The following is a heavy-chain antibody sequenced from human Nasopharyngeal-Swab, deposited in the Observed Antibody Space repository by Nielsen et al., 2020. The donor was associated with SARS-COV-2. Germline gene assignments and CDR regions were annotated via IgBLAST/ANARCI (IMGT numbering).Heavy chain of an antibody. CDR3: ARDLGSSSFWYFDL. D-gene: IGHD6-6*01. V-gene: IGHV1-2*05. J-gene: IGHJ2*01. CDR2: INPNSGGT. Sequence: ASVQVSCKASGYTFTDYYIHWVRQAPGQGLEWMGRINPNSGGTNYAQKFQGRVTMTRDTSISTAYMELSRLRSDDTDVYYCARDLGSSSFWYFDLWGRGTLVTVSS. CDR1: GYTFTDYY.